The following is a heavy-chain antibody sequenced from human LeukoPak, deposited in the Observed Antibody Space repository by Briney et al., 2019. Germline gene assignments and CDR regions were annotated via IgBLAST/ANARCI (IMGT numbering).Heavy chain of an antibody. CDR1: GFTFSSYS. J-gene: IGHJ1*01. Sequence: GGSLRLSCAASGFTFSSYSMNWVRQAPGRGLEWVGFIRSKAYGGTTEYAASVKGRFTISRDESKSIAYLQMNSLKTEDTAVYYCSRGAYGYFQHWGQGTLVTVSS. V-gene: IGHV3-49*04. CDR3: SRGAYGYFQH. CDR2: IRSKAYGGTT. D-gene: IGHD5-12*01.